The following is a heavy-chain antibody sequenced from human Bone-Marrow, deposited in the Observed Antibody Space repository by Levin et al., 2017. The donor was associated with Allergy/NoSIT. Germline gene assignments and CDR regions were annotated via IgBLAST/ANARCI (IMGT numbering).Heavy chain of an antibody. CDR3: ARDTGQSSARWHTGAMDV. D-gene: IGHD2-2*01. V-gene: IGHV3-7*01. Sequence: PGGSLRLSCAASGFTLSSYWMTWVRQSPGKGLEWVANIKYDGSDKNYVDSVKGRFTISTDTAKNSLYLQLNNLRVEDTAVYYCARDTGQSSARWHTGAMDVWGQGTAVTVSS. CDR1: GFTLSSYW. CDR2: IKYDGSDK. J-gene: IGHJ6*02.